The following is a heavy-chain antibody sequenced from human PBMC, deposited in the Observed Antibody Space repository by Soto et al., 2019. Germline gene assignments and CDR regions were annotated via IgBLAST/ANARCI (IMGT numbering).Heavy chain of an antibody. Sequence: PGGSLRLSCAASGFTFSGYAMHWVRQAPGKGLEWVAVISYDGSNKYYADSVKGRFTISRDNSKNTLYLQMNSLRAEDTAVYYCARVGYSSGWYPHPMVDYWGQGTLVTVSS. CDR1: GFTFSGYA. CDR3: ARVGYSSGWYPHPMVDY. D-gene: IGHD6-19*01. V-gene: IGHV3-30-3*01. CDR2: ISYDGSNK. J-gene: IGHJ4*02.